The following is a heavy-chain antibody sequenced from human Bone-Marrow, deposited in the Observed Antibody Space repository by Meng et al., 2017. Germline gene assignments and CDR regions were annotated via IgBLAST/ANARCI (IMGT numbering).Heavy chain of an antibody. J-gene: IGHJ4*02. D-gene: IGHD2-15*01. CDR3: ARDPTQYCSGGSCYSGSWPFDY. CDR2: IYYSGST. V-gene: IGHV4-39*07. CDR1: GGSISSSSYY. Sequence: SETLSLTCTVSGGSISSSSYYWVWIRQPPGKGLEWIGSIYYSGSTYYNPSLKSRVTISVDTSKNQFSLKLSSVTAADTAVYYCARDPTQYCSGGSCYSGSWPFDYWGQGTLVTVSS.